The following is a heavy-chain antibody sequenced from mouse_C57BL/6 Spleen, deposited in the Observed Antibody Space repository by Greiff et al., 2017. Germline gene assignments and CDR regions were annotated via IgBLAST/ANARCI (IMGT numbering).Heavy chain of an antibody. CDR3: AREGGYCYDFDY. J-gene: IGHJ2*01. V-gene: IGHV5-4*01. D-gene: IGHD2-3*01. Sequence: EVKLVESGGGLVKPGGSLKLSCAASGFTFSSYAMSWVRQTPEQRLEWVATISAGGSYTYYPDNVKGRFTISRDNAKNNLYLQMSHLKSEDTAMYYCAREGGYCYDFDYWGKGTTLTVSS. CDR1: GFTFSSYA. CDR2: ISAGGSYT.